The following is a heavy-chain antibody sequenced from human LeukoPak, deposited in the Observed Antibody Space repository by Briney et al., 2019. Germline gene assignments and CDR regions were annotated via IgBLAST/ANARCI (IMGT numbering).Heavy chain of an antibody. J-gene: IGHJ4*02. CDR1: GYSFTSYW. CDR2: IYPGDSDT. D-gene: IGHD3-22*01. CDR3: ARPGGTYYYDSSGYYYY. Sequence: GESLKISCKGSGYSFTSYWIGWVHQMPGKGLEWMGIIYPGDSDTRYSPSFQGQVTISADKSISTAYLQWSSLKASDTAMYHWARPGGTYYYDSSGYYYYWGQGTLVTVSS. V-gene: IGHV5-51*07.